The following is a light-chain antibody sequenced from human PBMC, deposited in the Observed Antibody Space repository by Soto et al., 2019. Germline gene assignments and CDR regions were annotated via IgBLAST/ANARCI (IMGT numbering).Light chain of an antibody. J-gene: IGKJ4*01. Sequence: EIVLTQSPATLSLSPGERATLSCRVSQSVSSYLAWYQQKPGQAPRLLIYDASNRATGIPARFSGSGSGTDFTLTFSSLEPEDFAVYYCQQRSNWLLTFGGGTKVEIK. CDR3: QQRSNWLLT. V-gene: IGKV3-11*01. CDR2: DAS. CDR1: QSVSSY.